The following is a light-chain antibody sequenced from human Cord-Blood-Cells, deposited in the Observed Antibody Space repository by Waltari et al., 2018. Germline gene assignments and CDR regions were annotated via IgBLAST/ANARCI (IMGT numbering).Light chain of an antibody. CDR3: SSYAGSNTWV. CDR2: EGS. Sequence: QSALTQPASASGSPGQSITISCTGTSSDVGGYNLVSWYQQHPGKAPKLMIYEGSKRPSGVSNRFSGSKSGNTASLTISGLQAEDEADYYCSSYAGSNTWVFGGGTKLTVL. V-gene: IGLV2-23*01. CDR1: SSDVGGYNL. J-gene: IGLJ3*02.